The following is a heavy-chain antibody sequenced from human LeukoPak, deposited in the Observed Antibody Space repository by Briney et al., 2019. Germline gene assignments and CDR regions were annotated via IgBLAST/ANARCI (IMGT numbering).Heavy chain of an antibody. J-gene: IGHJ3*02. V-gene: IGHV3-11*06. Sequence: GRFTISRDNDKNSLFLQMNSLRAEDTAVYYCATLAVAGRDAFDIWGQGTMVTVSS. CDR3: ATLAVAGRDAFDI. D-gene: IGHD6-19*01.